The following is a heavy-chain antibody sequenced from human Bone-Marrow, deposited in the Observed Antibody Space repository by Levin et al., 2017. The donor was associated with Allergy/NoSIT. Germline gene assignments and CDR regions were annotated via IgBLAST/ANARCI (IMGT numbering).Heavy chain of an antibody. CDR3: VQRGSGWSLDY. D-gene: IGHD6-19*01. CDR2: ISPHGDIT. J-gene: IGHJ4*02. V-gene: IGHV3-9*01. CDR1: GFIFDAYG. Sequence: SGGSLRLSCAASGFIFDAYGMHWVRQAPGKGLEWVAGISPHGDITDYADFVKGRFTVSRDNAKNSVSLQMNSLKSEDTALYHCVQRGSGWSLDYWGQGRPVTVSS.